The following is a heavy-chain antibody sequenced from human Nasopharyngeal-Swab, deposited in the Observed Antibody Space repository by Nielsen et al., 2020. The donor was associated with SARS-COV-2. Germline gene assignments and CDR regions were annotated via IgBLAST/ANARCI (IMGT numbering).Heavy chain of an antibody. CDR3: ARDSGSSGWSGAY. Sequence: GGSLRLSCAASGFTFSSYGMHWVRQAPGKGLEWVAVIWYDGSNKYYADSVKGRFTISRDNSKNTLYLQMNSLRAEDTAVYYCARDSGSSGWSGAYWGQGTLVTVSS. CDR1: GFTFSSYG. D-gene: IGHD6-19*01. V-gene: IGHV3-33*01. J-gene: IGHJ4*02. CDR2: IWYDGSNK.